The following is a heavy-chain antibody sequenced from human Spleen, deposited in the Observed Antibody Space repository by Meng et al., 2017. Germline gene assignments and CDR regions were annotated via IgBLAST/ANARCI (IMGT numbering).Heavy chain of an antibody. CDR1: GGTFSSYA. Sequence: SVKVSCKASGGTFSSYAISWVRQAPGQGLEWMGGIIPIFGTANYVQKFQGRVTITADKSTSTAYMELSSLRSEDTAVYYCAREGYSSGWSAGSGFDYWGQGTLVTVSS. D-gene: IGHD6-19*01. J-gene: IGHJ4*02. V-gene: IGHV1-69*06. CDR2: IIPIFGTA. CDR3: AREGYSSGWSAGSGFDY.